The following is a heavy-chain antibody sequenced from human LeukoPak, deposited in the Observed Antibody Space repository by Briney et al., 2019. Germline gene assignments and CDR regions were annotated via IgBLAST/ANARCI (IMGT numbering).Heavy chain of an antibody. Sequence: GGSLRLSCAASGFTFSSYAMSWVRQAPGKGLEWVSAISGSGGNTYSADSVKGPFTISRESSKNTLFLQMNNLRAEDTAVYYCAIDSRCAWHFDYWGQGTLVTVSS. CDR2: ISGSGGNT. D-gene: IGHD2-2*01. V-gene: IGHV3-23*01. J-gene: IGHJ4*02. CDR1: GFTFSSYA. CDR3: AIDSRCAWHFDY.